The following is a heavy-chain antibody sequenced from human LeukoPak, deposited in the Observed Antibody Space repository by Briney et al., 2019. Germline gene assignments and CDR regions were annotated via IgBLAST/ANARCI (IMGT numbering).Heavy chain of an antibody. CDR1: GYTFTSYD. J-gene: IGHJ3*02. V-gene: IGHV1-8*03. D-gene: IGHD5-18*01. Sequence: ASVKVSCKASGYTFTSYDINWVRQATGQGLEWMGWMNPNSGNTGYAQKFQGRVTITKNTSISTAYMELSSLRSEDTAVYYCARSTANPLAFDIWGQGTMVTVSS. CDR3: ARSTANPLAFDI. CDR2: MNPNSGNT.